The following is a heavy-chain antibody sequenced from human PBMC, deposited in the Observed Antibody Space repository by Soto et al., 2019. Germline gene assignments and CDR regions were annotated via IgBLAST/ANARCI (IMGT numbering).Heavy chain of an antibody. CDR1: GYSISSSNW. J-gene: IGHJ4*02. CDR3: ARREIQGPIDY. Sequence: SETLSLTCAASGYSISSSNWWGWIRQPPGKGLEWIGYIYYSGTTYYNPSLKSRVTMSVDTSKNQFSLKLTSVTAVDTAVYYCARREIQGPIDYWGQGTLVTSPQ. V-gene: IGHV4-28*01. CDR2: IYYSGTT. D-gene: IGHD1-26*01.